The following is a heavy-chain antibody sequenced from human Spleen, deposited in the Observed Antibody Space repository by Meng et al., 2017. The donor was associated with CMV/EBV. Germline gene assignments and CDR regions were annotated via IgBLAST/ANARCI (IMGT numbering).Heavy chain of an antibody. CDR1: GFSLSTSGVG. V-gene: IGHV2-5*02. CDR3: THRFGDTYGHGYYFDF. D-gene: IGHD5-18*01. Sequence: QFPLKEAAPTLVKPTPTLTLTRTFSGFSLSTSGVGVGWIRQPPGKALEWLALIYWDDDKRYSPSLKSRLTITKDTSKNQVVLTMTNMDPVDTATYYCTHRFGDTYGHGYYFDFWGQGTLVTVSS. CDR2: IYWDDDK. J-gene: IGHJ4*02.